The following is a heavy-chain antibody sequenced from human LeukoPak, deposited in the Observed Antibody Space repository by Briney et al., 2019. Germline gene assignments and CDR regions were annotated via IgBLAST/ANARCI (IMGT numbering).Heavy chain of an antibody. V-gene: IGHV4-39*07. CDR3: AKAGYSYGYFDY. J-gene: IGHJ4*02. D-gene: IGHD5-18*01. CDR1: GGSISSSSYY. Sequence: SETLSLTYTVSGGSISSSSYYWGWIRQPPGKGLEWIGSIYYSGSTYYNPSLKSRVTISVDTSKNQFSLKLSSVTAADTAVYYCAKAGYSYGYFDYWGQGTLVTVSS. CDR2: IYYSGST.